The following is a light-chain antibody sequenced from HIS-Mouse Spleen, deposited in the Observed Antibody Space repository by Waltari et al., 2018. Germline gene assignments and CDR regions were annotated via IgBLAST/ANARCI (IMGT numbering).Light chain of an antibody. J-gene: IGLJ3*02. CDR2: EGS. CDR3: CSYAGSSTWV. V-gene: IGLV2-23*01. Sequence: QSALTQPASVSGSPGQSITISCPGTSSDVGSYNLFSWYQQHPGKAPKLMIYEGSKRPSGVSNRVSGSKSGNTASLTISGLQAEDEADYYCCSYAGSSTWVFGGGTKLTVL. CDR1: SSDVGSYNL.